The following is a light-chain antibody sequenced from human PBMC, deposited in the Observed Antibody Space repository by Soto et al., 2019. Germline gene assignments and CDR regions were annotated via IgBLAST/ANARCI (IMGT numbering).Light chain of an antibody. J-gene: IGLJ2*01. V-gene: IGLV8-61*01. CDR1: SGAVSASYY. CDR2: NTN. CDR3: VLYMGGGISV. Sequence: QTVVTQEPSFSVSPGGTVTLTCGVTSGAVSASYYPSWYQQTPGQSPRTLIYNTNTRSSGVPDRFSGSILGNSAALTFAGAPADDASDYYCVLYMGGGISVFGGGTKVTVL.